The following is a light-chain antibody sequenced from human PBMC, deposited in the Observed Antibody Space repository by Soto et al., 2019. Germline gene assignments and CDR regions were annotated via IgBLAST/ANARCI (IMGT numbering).Light chain of an antibody. Sequence: QSVLTQPPSASGSPGQSVTISCTGTSSDVGGYNYVSWYQQHPGKAPKLMIYEVSKRPSGVPDRFPGSKSGTTASRTVSGLQAEDQVDYYCSSYAGSNNLVFGGGTKLTVL. J-gene: IGLJ2*01. CDR2: EVS. CDR1: SSDVGGYNY. V-gene: IGLV2-8*01. CDR3: SSYAGSNNLV.